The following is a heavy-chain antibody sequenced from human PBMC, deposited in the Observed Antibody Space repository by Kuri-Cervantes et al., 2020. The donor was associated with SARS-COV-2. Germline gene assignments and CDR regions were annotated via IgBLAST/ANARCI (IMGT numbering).Heavy chain of an antibody. CDR2: ISSNGGST. CDR3: AKDRSGYYQY. V-gene: IGHV3-64*01. Sequence: GSLRLSCAASGFTFSSYAMHWVRQAPGKGLEYVSAISSNGGSTYYANSVKGRFTISRDNSKNTLYLQMNSLRAEDTAVYYCAKDRSGYYQYWGQGTLVTVSS. CDR1: GFTFSSYA. D-gene: IGHD3-22*01. J-gene: IGHJ4*02.